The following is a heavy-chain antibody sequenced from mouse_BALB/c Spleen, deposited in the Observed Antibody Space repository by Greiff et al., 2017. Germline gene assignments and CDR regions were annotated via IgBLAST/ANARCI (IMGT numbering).Heavy chain of an antibody. Sequence: QVQLQQSGPELVRPGVSVKISCKGSGYTFTDYAMHWVKQSHAKSLEWIGVISTYYGNTNYNQKFKGKATMTVDKSSSTAYMELARLTSEDSAIYYCARGGYGSTDYFDYWGQGTTLTVSS. D-gene: IGHD1-1*01. CDR2: ISTYYGNT. J-gene: IGHJ2*01. CDR3: ARGGYGSTDYFDY. V-gene: IGHV1-67*01. CDR1: GYTFTDYA.